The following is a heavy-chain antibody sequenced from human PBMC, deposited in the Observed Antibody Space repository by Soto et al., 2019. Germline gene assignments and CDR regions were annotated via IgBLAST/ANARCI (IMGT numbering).Heavy chain of an antibody. J-gene: IGHJ4*02. D-gene: IGHD5-12*01. V-gene: IGHV1-69*06. CDR2: IIPIFGTA. CDR3: ARHMIDSGYDPAVDY. CDR1: GGTFSSYA. Sequence: GASVKVSCKASGGTFSSYAISWVRQAPGQGLEWMGGIIPIFGTANYAQKFQGRVTITADKSTSTAYMELSSLRSEDTAVYYCARHMIDSGYDPAVDYWGQGTLVTVSS.